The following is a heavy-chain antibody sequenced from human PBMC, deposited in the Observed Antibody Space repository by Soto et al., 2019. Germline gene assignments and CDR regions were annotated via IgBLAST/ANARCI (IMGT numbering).Heavy chain of an antibody. CDR1: GFTFSSYS. CDR3: AREGAGTRYYYYGMDV. D-gene: IGHD6-13*01. V-gene: IGHV3-21*01. Sequence: GGSLRLSCAASGFTFSSYSMNWVRQAPGKGLEWVSSISSSSSYIYYADSVKGRFTISRDNAKNSLYLQMNSLRAEDTAVYYCAREGAGTRYYYYGMDVWGQGTTVTVSS. J-gene: IGHJ6*02. CDR2: ISSSSSYI.